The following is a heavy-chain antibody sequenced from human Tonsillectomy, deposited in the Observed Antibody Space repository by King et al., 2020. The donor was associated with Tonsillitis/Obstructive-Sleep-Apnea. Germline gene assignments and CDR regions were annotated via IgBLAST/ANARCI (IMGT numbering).Heavy chain of an antibody. CDR2: IIGSGGST. J-gene: IGHJ4*02. D-gene: IGHD3-3*01. CDR1: GFTFSSYA. Sequence: VQLVESGGGLVQPGGSLRLSCAASGFTFSSYAMSWVRQAPGKGLECVSAIIGSGGSTYYADSVKGRFTISRDNSKTTLYLQMNSLRAEDTAVYYCAIGYYDFWSGYSPDLYYFDYWGQGTLVTVSS. CDR3: AIGYYDFWSGYSPDLYYFDY. V-gene: IGHV3-23*04.